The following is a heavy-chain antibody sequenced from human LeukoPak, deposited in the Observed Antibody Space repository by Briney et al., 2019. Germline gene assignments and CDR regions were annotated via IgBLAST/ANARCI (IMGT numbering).Heavy chain of an antibody. D-gene: IGHD3-10*01. Sequence: ASVKVSCKASGYTFTSYDINWVRQTTRQGLEWVGWMNPNYGNTGYAQKFQGRLTMTSNTSISTAYMALSRLSSQGTAVYACASVTRMVRGVRGYCFDHWGQGTLVTVSS. CDR1: GYTFTSYD. CDR3: ASVTRMVRGVRGYCFDH. CDR2: MNPNYGNT. J-gene: IGHJ5*02. V-gene: IGHV1-8*01.